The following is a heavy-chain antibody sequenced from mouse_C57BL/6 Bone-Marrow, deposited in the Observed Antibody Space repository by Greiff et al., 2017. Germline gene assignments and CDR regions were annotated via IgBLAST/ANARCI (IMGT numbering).Heavy chain of an antibody. V-gene: IGHV1-64*01. Sequence: QVQLQQPGAELVKPGASVKLSCKASGYTFTSYWMHWVKQRPGQGLEWIGMIHPNRGSPAYNEKFTSKAKLTVAKSSSTAYMQLSSRSAEDAAVYYCARSRDGYLWDFDVWGTGTTVTVSS. CDR2: IHPNRGSP. CDR3: ARSRDGYLWDFDV. J-gene: IGHJ1*03. D-gene: IGHD2-3*01. CDR1: GYTFTSYW.